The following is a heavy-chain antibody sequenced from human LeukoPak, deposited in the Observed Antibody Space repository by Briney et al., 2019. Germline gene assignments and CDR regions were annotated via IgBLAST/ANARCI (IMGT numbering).Heavy chain of an antibody. V-gene: IGHV4-59*01. D-gene: IGHD6-19*01. J-gene: IGHJ4*02. CDR2: IYYSEST. CDR3: ARAYFWGIAVAGYYFDN. Sequence: PSETLSLTCTVSGGSISSYYWSWIRQPPGKGLEWIGDIYYSESTTYNPSLKTRLTISVDKSKNQLSLKLSSATAADTAVYYCARAYFWGIAVAGYYFDNWGQGTLVTVSS. CDR1: GGSISSYY.